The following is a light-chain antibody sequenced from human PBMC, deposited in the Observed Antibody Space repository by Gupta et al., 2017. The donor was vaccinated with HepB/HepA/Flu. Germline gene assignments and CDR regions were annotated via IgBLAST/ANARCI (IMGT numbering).Light chain of an antibody. V-gene: IGLV2-14*03. CDR3: SSYRSSITLEV. CDR2: DVS. CDR1: SSDIGNYNY. Sequence: QSALTQPASVSGSPGQSTTIPCTGTSSDIGNYNYVSWYQQHPGKAPKLIIYDVSNRPSGISYRFSGSKSGNTASLIISGLQAEDEAQYYCSSYRSSITLEVFGTGTQVTVL. J-gene: IGLJ1*01.